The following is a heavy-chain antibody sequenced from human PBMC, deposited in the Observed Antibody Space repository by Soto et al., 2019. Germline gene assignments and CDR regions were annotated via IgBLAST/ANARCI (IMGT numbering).Heavy chain of an antibody. V-gene: IGHV4-59*01. CDR2: IYYSGST. CDR1: GGSISSYD. Sequence: QVQLQESGPGLVRPSETLSLTCTVYGGSISSYDWSWIRQPPGKGLEWIGYIYYSGSTNYNPSLKSRVTVSVDTSKNQFSLKLSSVTAADTAVYYCAREGVSSSWYNYYGMDVWGQGTTVTVSS. D-gene: IGHD6-13*01. CDR3: AREGVSSSWYNYYGMDV. J-gene: IGHJ6*02.